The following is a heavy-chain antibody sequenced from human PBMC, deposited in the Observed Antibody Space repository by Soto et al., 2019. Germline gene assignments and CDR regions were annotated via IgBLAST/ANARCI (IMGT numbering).Heavy chain of an antibody. J-gene: IGHJ4*02. V-gene: IGHV3-72*01. CDR1: GFTLSDHY. CDR3: VSGHRAFDY. CDR2: SRNKAHSYSR. Sequence: GGSLRLSCAASGFTLSDHYMDWVRQAPGKGLEWVARSRNKAHSYSREYAASVKGRFTISRDDSKNSLYLQMSSLKAEDTAVYYCVSGHRAFDYWGQGTVATVSS.